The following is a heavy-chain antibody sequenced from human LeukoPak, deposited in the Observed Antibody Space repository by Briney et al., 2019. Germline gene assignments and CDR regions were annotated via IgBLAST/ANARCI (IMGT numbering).Heavy chain of an antibody. J-gene: IGHJ4*02. Sequence: SWVRQAXXKGLELVSAISGSGGSTYYADSVKGRFTISRDNSKNTLYLQMNSLRAGDTDVYYCAKQKDIVVVIATFDYWGQGTLVTVSS. CDR2: ISGSGGST. V-gene: IGHV3-23*01. D-gene: IGHD2-21*01. CDR3: AKQKDIVVVIATFDY.